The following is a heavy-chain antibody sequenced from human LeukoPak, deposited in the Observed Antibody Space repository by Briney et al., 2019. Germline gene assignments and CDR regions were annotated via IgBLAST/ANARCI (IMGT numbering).Heavy chain of an antibody. CDR1: GFTFSSYN. Sequence: GGSLRLSCAASGFTFSSYNMHWVRQAPGKGLEWVSSISSSSSYIYYADSMKGRSTISRDNAKNSLYLQMNSLRADDTAVYYCARGIVAGGDYWGQGALVTVSS. CDR3: ARGIVAGGDY. CDR2: ISSSSSYI. J-gene: IGHJ4*02. V-gene: IGHV3-21*01. D-gene: IGHD6-13*01.